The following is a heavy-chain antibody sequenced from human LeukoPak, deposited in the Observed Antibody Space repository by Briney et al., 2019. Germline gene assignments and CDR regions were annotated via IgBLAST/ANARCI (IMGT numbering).Heavy chain of an antibody. CDR3: ASGGFGELFPSHHDAFDI. V-gene: IGHV4-59*01. Sequence: SETLSLTCTVSGGSISSYYWSWIRQPPGKGLEWIGYLYYSGSTNYNPSLKSRVTISVDTSKNQFSLKLSSVTAADTAVYYCASGGFGELFPSHHDAFDIWGQGTMVTVSS. J-gene: IGHJ3*02. CDR1: GGSISSYY. CDR2: LYYSGST. D-gene: IGHD3-10*01.